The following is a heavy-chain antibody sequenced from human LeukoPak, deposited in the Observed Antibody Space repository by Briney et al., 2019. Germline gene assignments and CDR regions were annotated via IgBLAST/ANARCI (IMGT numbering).Heavy chain of an antibody. J-gene: IGHJ4*02. Sequence: ASVKVSCKASGYTFTGYYMHWVRQAPGQGLEWMGWINPNSGGTNYAQKFQGRVTMTRDTSISTAYMELSRPRSDDTAVYYCARDCWGYYDSSGYYSCPPFDYWGQGTLVTVSS. V-gene: IGHV1-2*02. CDR2: INPNSGGT. D-gene: IGHD3-22*01. CDR3: ARDCWGYYDSSGYYSCPPFDY. CDR1: GYTFTGYY.